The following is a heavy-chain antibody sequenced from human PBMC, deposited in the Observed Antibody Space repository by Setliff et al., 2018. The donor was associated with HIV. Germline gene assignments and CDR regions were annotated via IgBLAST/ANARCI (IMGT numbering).Heavy chain of an antibody. D-gene: IGHD1-26*01. CDR3: ARDRGRPDAFDI. V-gene: IGHV3-23*01. CDR1: GFTFSHAW. J-gene: IGHJ3*02. Sequence: PGGSLRLSCAASGFTFSHAWMSWVRQVPGKGLEWVSAISGGGGNTYHADSVKGRFTISRDNSKNTLYLQMNSLRAEDTAVYYCARDRGRPDAFDIWGQGTMVTVSS. CDR2: ISGGGGNT.